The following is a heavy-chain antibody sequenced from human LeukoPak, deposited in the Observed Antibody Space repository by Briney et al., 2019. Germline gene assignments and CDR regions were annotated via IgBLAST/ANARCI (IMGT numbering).Heavy chain of an antibody. Sequence: SETLSPTCAVSGYSISSGYYWGWIRQPPGKGLEWIGSIYHSGSTYYNPSLKSRVTISVDTSKNQFSLKLSSVTAADTAVYYCARRSGSYYEWYFDLWGRGTLVTVSS. J-gene: IGHJ2*01. CDR2: IYHSGST. CDR1: GYSISSGYY. V-gene: IGHV4-38-2*01. D-gene: IGHD1-26*01. CDR3: ARRSGSYYEWYFDL.